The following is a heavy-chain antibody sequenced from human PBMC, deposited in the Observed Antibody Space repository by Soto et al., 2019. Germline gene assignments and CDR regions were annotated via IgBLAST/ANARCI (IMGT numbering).Heavy chain of an antibody. CDR3: AREDREADYYDSSGYARGSIDY. CDR1: GFTFSSYA. Sequence: QVQLVESGGGVVQPGRSLRLSCAASGFTFSSYAMHWVRQAPGKGLEWVAVISYDGSNKYYADSVKGRFTISRDNSKNTLYLQMNSLRAEDRAVNYCAREDREADYYDSSGYARGSIDYWGQGTLVTVSS. V-gene: IGHV3-30-3*01. D-gene: IGHD3-22*01. J-gene: IGHJ4*02. CDR2: ISYDGSNK.